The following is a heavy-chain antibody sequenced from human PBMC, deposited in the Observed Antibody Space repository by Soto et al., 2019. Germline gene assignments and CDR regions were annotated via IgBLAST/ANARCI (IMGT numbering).Heavy chain of an antibody. Sequence: GGSMKLSCAASGLTLSSYAMHWVRQAPGKGLEWVAVISYDGSNKYYADSVKGRFTISRDNSKNTLYLQMNSLRAEDTAVYYCARVPVFGVVIYDYWGQGTLVTVSS. CDR2: ISYDGSNK. D-gene: IGHD3-3*01. CDR3: ARVPVFGVVIYDY. V-gene: IGHV3-30-3*01. J-gene: IGHJ4*02. CDR1: GLTLSSYA.